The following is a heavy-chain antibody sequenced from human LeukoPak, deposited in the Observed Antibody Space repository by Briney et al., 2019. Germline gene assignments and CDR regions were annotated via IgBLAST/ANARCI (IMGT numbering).Heavy chain of an antibody. D-gene: IGHD6-13*01. CDR3: ARHVSSSWYGEDYGMDV. CDR2: IYYSGST. V-gene: IGHV4-31*03. Sequence: PSQTLSLTCTVSGGSISSGGYYWSWIRQHPGKGLEWIGYIYYSGSTYYNPSLKSRVTISVDTSKNQFSLKLSSVTAADTAVYYCARHVSSSWYGEDYGMDVWGQGTTVTVSS. J-gene: IGHJ6*02. CDR1: GGSISSGGYY.